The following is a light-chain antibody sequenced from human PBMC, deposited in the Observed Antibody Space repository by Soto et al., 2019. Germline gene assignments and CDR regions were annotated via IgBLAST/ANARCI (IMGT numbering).Light chain of an antibody. CDR1: SSDVGGYNY. J-gene: IGLJ1*01. Sequence: QSVLTQPASGSGSPGQSITISCTGTSSDVGGYNYVSWYQQHPGKAPKLMIYDVSNRPSGVSNRFSGSKSGNTASLTISGLQAEDEADYYCSSYTSSSTLPVFGTGTKVTVL. CDR2: DVS. V-gene: IGLV2-14*01. CDR3: SSYTSSSTLPV.